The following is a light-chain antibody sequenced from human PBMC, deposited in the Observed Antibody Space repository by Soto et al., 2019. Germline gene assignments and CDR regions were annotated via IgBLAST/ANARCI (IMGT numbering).Light chain of an antibody. CDR2: NNN. J-gene: IGLJ3*02. CDR3: AAWDDSLNGRV. CDR1: STNIGTKT. Sequence: QLVLTQPSSASGTPGQRVTISCSGSSTNIGTKTVNWYQQLPGTAPKLLIYNNNQRPSGVPDRFSGSKSGTSASLAISGLQSEDEAHYYCAAWDDSLNGRVFGGGTKLTVL. V-gene: IGLV1-44*01.